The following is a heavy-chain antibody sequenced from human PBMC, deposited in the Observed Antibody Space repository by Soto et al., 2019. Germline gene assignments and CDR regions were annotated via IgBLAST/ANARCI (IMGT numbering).Heavy chain of an antibody. V-gene: IGHV4-31*03. CDR2: IYYSGNT. CDR3: ARGARVPGKTFDY. D-gene: IGHD3-3*01. J-gene: IGHJ4*02. CDR1: GGSIRSGGYY. Sequence: SETLSLTCTVSGGSIRSGGYYWSWVRQNPRRGLEWIGNIYYSGNTYYNPSLKSRLTISVDTSKNQFSLNLSSVTAADTAVYYCARGARVPGKTFDYWGQGTLVTVSS.